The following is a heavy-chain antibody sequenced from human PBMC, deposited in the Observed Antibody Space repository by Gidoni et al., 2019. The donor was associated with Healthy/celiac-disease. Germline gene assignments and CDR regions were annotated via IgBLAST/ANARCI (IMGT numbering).Heavy chain of an antibody. CDR1: GFTFSSYS. CDR3: ARDGQQWLVLAY. D-gene: IGHD6-19*01. Sequence: EVQLVESGGGVVKPGGSLRLSCAASGFTFSSYSMNWVRQAPGKGLEWVSSISSSSSYIYYADSVKGRFTISRDNAKNALYLQMNSLRAEDTAVYYCARDGQQWLVLAYWGQGTLVTVSS. CDR2: ISSSSSYI. J-gene: IGHJ4*02. V-gene: IGHV3-21*01.